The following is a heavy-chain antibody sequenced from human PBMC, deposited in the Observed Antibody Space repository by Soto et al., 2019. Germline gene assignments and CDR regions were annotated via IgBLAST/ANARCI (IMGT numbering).Heavy chain of an antibody. V-gene: IGHV4-30-2*01. J-gene: IGHJ4*02. CDR2: IYQSGST. CDR1: GVSISSGGYC. D-gene: IGHD6-13*01. Sequence: SETQSLTWAVAGVSISSGGYCWSWIRQPPGKGLEWIGYIYQSGSTHYNSSLNSPVTLSVDRSKNQCSLKLTSVTAADPAVYYCAAGSLGSSTWYDYWGQGTLVTVSS. CDR3: AAGSLGSSTWYDY.